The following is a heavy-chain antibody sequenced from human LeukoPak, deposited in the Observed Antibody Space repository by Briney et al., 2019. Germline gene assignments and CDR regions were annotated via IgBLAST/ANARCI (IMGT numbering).Heavy chain of an antibody. CDR2: INPNSGDT. J-gene: IGHJ6*03. Sequence: ASVKVSCKASGYTFTGYYMHWVRQAPGQGLEWMGWINPNSGDTNYAQKFQGRVTMTRDTSISAAYMELSRLRSDDTAVYYCARGGELLLWSGSSYYYMDVWGKGTTVTISS. CDR3: ARGGELLLWSGSSYYYMDV. V-gene: IGHV1-2*02. D-gene: IGHD3-10*01. CDR1: GYTFTGYY.